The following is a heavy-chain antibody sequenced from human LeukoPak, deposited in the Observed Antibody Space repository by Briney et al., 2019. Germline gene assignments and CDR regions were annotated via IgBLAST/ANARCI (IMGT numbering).Heavy chain of an antibody. CDR1: GGSISSYY. CDR2: IYYSGST. CDR3: ARHSDYYGSGSYLFYFDY. J-gene: IGHJ4*02. V-gene: IGHV4-59*08. D-gene: IGHD3-10*01. Sequence: SETLSLTCTVSGGSISSYYWSWIRQPPGKGLEWIGYIYYSGSTNYNPSLKSRVTISVDTSKNQFSLKLSSVTAADTAVYYCARHSDYYGSGSYLFYFDYWGQGTLVTVSS.